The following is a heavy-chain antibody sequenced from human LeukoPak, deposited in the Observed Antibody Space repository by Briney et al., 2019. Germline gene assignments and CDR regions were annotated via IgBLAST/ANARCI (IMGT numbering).Heavy chain of an antibody. Sequence: ASVKVSCKASGGTFSSYAISWVRQAPGQGLEWMGRIIPILGIANYAQKFQGRVTITADKSTSTAYMELSSLRSEDTAVYYCARRSTVVVTAISPSGDAFDIWGQGTMVTVSS. J-gene: IGHJ3*02. CDR3: ARRSTVVVTAISPSGDAFDI. V-gene: IGHV1-69*04. D-gene: IGHD2-21*02. CDR2: IIPILGIA. CDR1: GGTFSSYA.